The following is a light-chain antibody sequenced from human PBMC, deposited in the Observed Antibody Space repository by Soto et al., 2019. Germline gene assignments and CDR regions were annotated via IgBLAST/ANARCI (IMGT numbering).Light chain of an antibody. V-gene: IGKV3-11*01. Sequence: EIVLTQSPGTLSLSPGERATLSCRASQSVSSNLAWYQQKPGQAPRLLIYGISSRATGIPDRFRGSGSGTDFTLTISSLEPDDFAVYYCQQRADWPITFGQGTDWRL. CDR2: GIS. CDR3: QQRADWPIT. J-gene: IGKJ5*01. CDR1: QSVSSN.